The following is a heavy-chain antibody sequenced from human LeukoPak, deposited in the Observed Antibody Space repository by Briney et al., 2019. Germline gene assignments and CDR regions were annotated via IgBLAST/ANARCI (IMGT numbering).Heavy chain of an antibody. V-gene: IGHV7-4-1*02. D-gene: IGHD6-19*01. CDR3: ARDPRASGSTYGPHFDY. CDR1: GYTFTTYT. Sequence: APVKVSCKASGYTFTTYTMNWVRQAPGQGLEWMGWINTNTGNPTYAQGFTGRFVFSLDTSVSTAYLQISSLKAEDTAVYYCARDPRASGSTYGPHFDYWGQGTLVTVSS. J-gene: IGHJ4*02. CDR2: INTNTGNP.